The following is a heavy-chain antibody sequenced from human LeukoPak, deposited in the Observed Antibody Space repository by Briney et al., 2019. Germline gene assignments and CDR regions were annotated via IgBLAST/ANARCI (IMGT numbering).Heavy chain of an antibody. CDR1: GFTFSDYY. CDR3: AREGSSSSGTSPLAY. J-gene: IGHJ4*02. V-gene: IGHV3-11*01. Sequence: GESLRLSCAASGFTFSDYYMSWIRQAPGKGLEWVSYISSSGSPSYYAAPMKGRFTISRDNANNSLHLQINSLGAEDTAVYYCAREGSSSSGTSPLAYWGQGTLVTVSS. CDR2: ISSSGSPS. D-gene: IGHD3-22*01.